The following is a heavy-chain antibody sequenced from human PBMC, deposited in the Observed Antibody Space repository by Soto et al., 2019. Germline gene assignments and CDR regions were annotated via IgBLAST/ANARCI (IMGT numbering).Heavy chain of an antibody. V-gene: IGHV4-4*07. CDR1: GATLAGYY. CDR3: VRDETRNILDMVDP. J-gene: IGHJ5*02. CDR2: IYATGST. Sequence: PEKLRHPSNGSGATLAGYYWSWIRQPPGTRQEWIGRIYATGSTDYKPSLKSRLTMSVDMSNKQFSLTLRSVNAADKAIYYFVRDETRNILDMVDPWG. D-gene: IGHD5-12*01.